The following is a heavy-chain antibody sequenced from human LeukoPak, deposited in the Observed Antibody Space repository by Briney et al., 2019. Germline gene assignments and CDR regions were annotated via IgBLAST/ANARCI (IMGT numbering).Heavy chain of an antibody. CDR2: ISSSSSTI. J-gene: IGHJ4*02. Sequence: PGGSLRLSCAASGFTFSSYSMNWVRQARGKGLEWVSYISSSSSTIYYADSVKGRFTISRDNAKNSLYLQMNSLRAEDTAVYYCARGRLNSYWDYWGQGTLVTVSS. V-gene: IGHV3-48*01. CDR3: ARGRLNSYWDY. D-gene: IGHD3-22*01. CDR1: GFTFSSYS.